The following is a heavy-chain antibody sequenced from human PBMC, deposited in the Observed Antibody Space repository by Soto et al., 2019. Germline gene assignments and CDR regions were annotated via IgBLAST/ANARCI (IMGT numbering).Heavy chain of an antibody. CDR2: IYWDDDK. D-gene: IGHD2-15*01. CDR1: GFSFNTTGVG. V-gene: IGHV2-5*02. Sequence: QITLKESGPTLVKPTQTLTLTCTFSGFSFNTTGVGVGWIRQPPGKALEWLAIIYWDDDKRYSPSLKSRLTITKDTSKNQVVLTVTNMAPVDTATYFCAHRAVLCSGGTCYSHPFDSWGQGTLVTVSS. J-gene: IGHJ4*02. CDR3: AHRAVLCSGGTCYSHPFDS.